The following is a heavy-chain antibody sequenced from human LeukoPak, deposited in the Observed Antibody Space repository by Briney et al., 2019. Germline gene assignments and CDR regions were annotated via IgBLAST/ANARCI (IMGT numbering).Heavy chain of an antibody. CDR1: GGSISSSSYY. CDR2: IYYSGST. Sequence: SETLSLTCTVSGGSISSSSYYWGWIRQPPGKGLEWIGSIYYSGSTYYNPSLKSRVTISVDTSKKQFSLKLNSVTAADTAVYYCARRGGGSSTDWFDPWGQGTLVTVSS. CDR3: ARRGGGSSTDWFDP. V-gene: IGHV4-39*01. J-gene: IGHJ5*02. D-gene: IGHD6-6*01.